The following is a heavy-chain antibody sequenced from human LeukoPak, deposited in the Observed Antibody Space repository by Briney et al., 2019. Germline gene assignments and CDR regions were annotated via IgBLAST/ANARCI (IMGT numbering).Heavy chain of an antibody. Sequence: SETLSLTCAVYGGSFSGYYWSWIRQPPGKGLEWIGEINHSGSTNYNPSLKSRVTISVDTSKNQFSLKLSSVTAADTAVYYCARERSLYSSGWPDAFDIWGQGTMVTVSS. CDR1: GGSFSGYY. CDR2: INHSGST. V-gene: IGHV4-34*01. CDR3: ARERSLYSSGWPDAFDI. D-gene: IGHD6-19*01. J-gene: IGHJ3*02.